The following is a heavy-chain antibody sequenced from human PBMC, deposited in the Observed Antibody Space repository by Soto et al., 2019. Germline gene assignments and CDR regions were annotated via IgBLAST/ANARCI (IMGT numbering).Heavy chain of an antibody. D-gene: IGHD5-18*01. Sequence: QVQLVQSGAEVKKPGASVKASCNASGYTFTSYYIHWVRQAPGQGLEWMGIFNPTGDTASYAQKLQGIVTMTSDTSTGTAYMELGSLRSEDTAVYYCARGGRIVDTGIGYYYYHAMDVWGQGTTVTVS. CDR2: FNPTGDTA. CDR3: ARGGRIVDTGIGYYYYHAMDV. V-gene: IGHV1-46*01. J-gene: IGHJ6*02. CDR1: GYTFTSYY.